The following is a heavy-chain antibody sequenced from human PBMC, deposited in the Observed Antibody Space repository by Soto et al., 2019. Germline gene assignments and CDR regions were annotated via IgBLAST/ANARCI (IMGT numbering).Heavy chain of an antibody. V-gene: IGHV4-31*03. CDR3: ARMGILTGYPHGRDL. J-gene: IGHJ6*02. D-gene: IGHD3-9*01. Sequence: QVQLQESGPGLVKPSQTLSLTCTVSGCSISSGGYYWSWIRQHPGKGLEWIGYIYYRGSTYYNPSLKSRVTISVDTSKNQFSLKLSSVTAADTAVYYCARMGILTGYPHGRDLWVQGTTVTVSS. CDR2: IYYRGST. CDR1: GCSISSGGYY.